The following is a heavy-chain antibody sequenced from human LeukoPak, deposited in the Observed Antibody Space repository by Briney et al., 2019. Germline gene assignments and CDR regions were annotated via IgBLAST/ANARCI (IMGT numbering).Heavy chain of an antibody. V-gene: IGHV1-3*03. Sequence: ASAKVSCKASGYTFTSYAMHWVRQAPGQRLEWMGWINAGNGNTKYSQEFQGRVTITRDTSASTAYMELSSLRSEDMAVYYCAREGPHCSGGSCYSNFDYWGQGTLVTVSS. CDR2: INAGNGNT. CDR3: AREGPHCSGGSCYSNFDY. CDR1: GYTFTSYA. J-gene: IGHJ4*02. D-gene: IGHD2-15*01.